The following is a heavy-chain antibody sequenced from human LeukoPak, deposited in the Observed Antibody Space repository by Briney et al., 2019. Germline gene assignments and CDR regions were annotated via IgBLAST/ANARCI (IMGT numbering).Heavy chain of an antibody. CDR1: GFTFSSYT. J-gene: IGHJ4*02. CDR3: ARDYSGDY. CDR2: ISSSSKYT. Sequence: KSGGSLRLSCAASGFTFSSYTMNWVRQAPGKGLEWVPSISSSSKYTYYADSVKGRITISRDDARNSLYLQMNSLRAEDTAVYYCARDYSGDYWGQGTLVTVSS. D-gene: IGHD3-10*01. V-gene: IGHV3-21*01.